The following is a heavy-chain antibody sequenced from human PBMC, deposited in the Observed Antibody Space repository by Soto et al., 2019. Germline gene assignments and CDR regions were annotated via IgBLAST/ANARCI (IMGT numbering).Heavy chain of an antibody. J-gene: IGHJ4*02. CDR2: IYYSGST. Sequence: QLQLQESGPGLVKPSETLSLTCTVSGGSISSSSYYWGWIRQPPGKGLEWIGSIYYSGSTYYNPSLKSRVTISPDTSKNPCSRQMSSVTAADTAVYYCATAPTSHDLLPDYWCQGTLVTVSS. CDR3: ATAPTSHDLLPDY. V-gene: IGHV4-39*01. CDR1: GGSISSSSYY.